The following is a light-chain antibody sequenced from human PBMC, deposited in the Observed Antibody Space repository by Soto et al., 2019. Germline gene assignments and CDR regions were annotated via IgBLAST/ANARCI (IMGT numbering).Light chain of an antibody. J-gene: IGKJ1*01. CDR1: QSISSW. V-gene: IGKV1-5*03. CDR3: QQYNSYSSWT. CDR2: KAS. Sequence: DIPMTQSPSTLSASVGDRVTITCRASQSISSWLAWYQQKPGKAPKLLIYKASSLESGVPSRFSGSGSGTEFTLTISSLQPDDFASYYGQQYNSYSSWTFGQGTKVEIK.